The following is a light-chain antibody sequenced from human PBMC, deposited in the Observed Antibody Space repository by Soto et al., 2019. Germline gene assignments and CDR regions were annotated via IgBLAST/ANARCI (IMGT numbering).Light chain of an antibody. CDR2: WSS. Sequence: DIVMTQSPDSLAVSLGERATINCKSSQSLFYSSNKNYLAWYQQKPGQPPKLLIYWSSTRESGVPDRFSGSGSGTDFTLTISSLQAEDVAVYNCQQYYTTPVTFGQGTKVEIK. CDR1: QSLFYSSNKNY. J-gene: IGKJ1*01. CDR3: QQYYTTPVT. V-gene: IGKV4-1*01.